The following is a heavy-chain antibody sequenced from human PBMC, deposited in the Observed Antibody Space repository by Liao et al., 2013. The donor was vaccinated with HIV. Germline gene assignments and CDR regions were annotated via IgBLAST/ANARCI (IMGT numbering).Heavy chain of an antibody. J-gene: IGHJ4*02. D-gene: IGHD3-22*01. V-gene: IGHV4-61*02. CDR3: ARSVADYDSRDYYRAIDS. CDR1: GGSISSGTFY. CDR2: VYSSGNT. Sequence: QVQLQESAPGLVKPSQTLSLTCTVSGGSISSGTFYWNWIRQPAGKGLEWIGRVYSSGNTNYNPSLKSRVTISLDTSKSQFSLRLSSVTAADTAVYYCARSVADYDSRDYYRAIDSWGQGTLVTVSS.